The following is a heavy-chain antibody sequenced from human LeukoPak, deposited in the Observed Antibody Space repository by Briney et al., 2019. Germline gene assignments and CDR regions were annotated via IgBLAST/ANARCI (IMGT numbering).Heavy chain of an antibody. CDR1: GFTFSSYG. V-gene: IGHV3-33*01. D-gene: IGHD3-10*01. Sequence: PGGSLRLSCAASGFTFSSYGMHWVRQAPGKGLEWVAIIWFDGSNKHYADSVKGRFTISRDNSKNTVYLQMNSLRGEDTAVYYCARLLWFGMDVWGQGTTVTVSS. CDR2: IWFDGSNK. CDR3: ARLLWFGMDV. J-gene: IGHJ6*02.